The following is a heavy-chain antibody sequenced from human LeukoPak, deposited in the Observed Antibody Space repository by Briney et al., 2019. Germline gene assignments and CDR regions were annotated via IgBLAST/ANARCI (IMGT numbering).Heavy chain of an antibody. Sequence: ASVKVSCKASGGTFSSYAISWVRQAPGQGLEWMGWISAYNGNTNYAQKLQGRVTMTTDTSTNTAYMELRSLRSDDTAVYYCARLGAVATHFDYWGQGTLVTVSS. D-gene: IGHD2-15*01. J-gene: IGHJ4*02. CDR1: GGTFSSYA. V-gene: IGHV1-18*01. CDR3: ARLGAVATHFDY. CDR2: ISAYNGNT.